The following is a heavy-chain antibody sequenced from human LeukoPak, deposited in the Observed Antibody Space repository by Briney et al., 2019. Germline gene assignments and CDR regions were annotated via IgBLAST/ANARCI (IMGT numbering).Heavy chain of an antibody. V-gene: IGHV1-24*01. J-gene: IGHJ4*02. CDR2: FDPEDGET. D-gene: IGHD2-15*01. CDR1: GYTLTELS. CDR3: ATYLPGVVAIDY. Sequence: ASVKVSCKVSGYTLTELSMHWVRQAPGKGLEWMGGFDPEDGETIYAQKFQGRVTMTEDTSTDTAYMELSSLRSEDTAVYYCATYLPGVVAIDYWGQGTLVTVSS.